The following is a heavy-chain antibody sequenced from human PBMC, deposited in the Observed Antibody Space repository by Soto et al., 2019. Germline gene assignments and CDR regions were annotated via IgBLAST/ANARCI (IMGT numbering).Heavy chain of an antibody. Sequence: VGSLRLSCAASGFTFDSYGMHWVRQGPGNGLEWVAFISYDSTKTYYADSVKGRFTISRDNSNSALYVQMNSLTGEDTAVYYCARTRSAWSDFHYYSLDVWGQGTTVTVSS. CDR1: GFTFDSYG. J-gene: IGHJ6*02. V-gene: IGHV3-30*03. D-gene: IGHD1-26*01. CDR3: ARTRSAWSDFHYYSLDV. CDR2: ISYDSTKT.